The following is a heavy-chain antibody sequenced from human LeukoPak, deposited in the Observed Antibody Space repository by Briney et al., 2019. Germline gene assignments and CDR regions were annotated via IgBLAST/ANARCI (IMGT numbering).Heavy chain of an antibody. CDR1: GFTFSSYA. Sequence: GRSLRLSCAASGFTFSSYAMHWVRQAPGKGLEWVAVISYDGSNKYYADSVKGRFTISRDNSKNTPYLQMNSLRAEDTAVYYCARDGQWLGHFDYWGQGTLVTVSS. J-gene: IGHJ4*02. CDR2: ISYDGSNK. CDR3: ARDGQWLGHFDY. V-gene: IGHV3-30*04. D-gene: IGHD6-19*01.